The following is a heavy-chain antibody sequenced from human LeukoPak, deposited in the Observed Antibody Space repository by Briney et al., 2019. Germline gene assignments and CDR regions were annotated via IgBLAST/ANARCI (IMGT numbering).Heavy chain of an antibody. Sequence: GASVTVSCKASGYTFTSYGISWVRQAPGQGLEWMGWISANSGNINYAQKFQGRITMTTDTSTTTAYLELRSLTSDDTAFYYCAREPLSGSDLLFPPWGQGTLVTVSS. CDR2: ISANSGNI. V-gene: IGHV1-18*01. CDR1: GYTFTSYG. J-gene: IGHJ5*02. CDR3: AREPLSGSDLLFPP. D-gene: IGHD3-10*01.